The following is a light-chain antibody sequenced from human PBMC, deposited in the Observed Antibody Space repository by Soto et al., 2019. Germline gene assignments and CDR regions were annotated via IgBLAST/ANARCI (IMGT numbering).Light chain of an antibody. Sequence: DIQMTQSPSTLSASVGDRVTITCRASQTISNYLTWYQQRPGKAPTLLIYRSSTLQNGVRSRFSGSGSGTELALSVGSLQPDDFATCVCQRYYIYATVGQGIRV. CDR3: QRYYIYAT. J-gene: IGKJ1*01. V-gene: IGKV1-5*03. CDR2: RSS. CDR1: QTISNY.